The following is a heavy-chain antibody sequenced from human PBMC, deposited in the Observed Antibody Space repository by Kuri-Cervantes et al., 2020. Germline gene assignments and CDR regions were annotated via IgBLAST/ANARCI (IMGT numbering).Heavy chain of an antibody. D-gene: IGHD3-22*01. CDR3: VGDSSGYYDYYGMDV. CDR2: IYTSGST. CDR1: GGSISSYY. V-gene: IGHV4-4*07. J-gene: IGHJ6*02. Sequence: SETLSLTCTVSGGSISSYYWSWIRQPAGKGLEWIGRIYTSGSTNYNPSLKSRVTMSVDTSKNQFSLKLSSVTAADTAVYYCVGDSSGYYDYYGMDVWGQGTTVTVSS.